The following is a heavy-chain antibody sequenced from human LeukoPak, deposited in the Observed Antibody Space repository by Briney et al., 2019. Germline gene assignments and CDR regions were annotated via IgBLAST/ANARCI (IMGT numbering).Heavy chain of an antibody. CDR3: ARDPSSDY. V-gene: IGHV3-30-3*01. Sequence: GGSLRLSCAASGFTFSSYAMHWVRQAPGKGLEWVAVISYDGSNKYYADSVKGRFTIPRDNSKNTLYLQMNSLRAEDTAVYYCARDPSSDYWGQGTLVTVSS. CDR1: GFTFSSYA. J-gene: IGHJ4*02. CDR2: ISYDGSNK.